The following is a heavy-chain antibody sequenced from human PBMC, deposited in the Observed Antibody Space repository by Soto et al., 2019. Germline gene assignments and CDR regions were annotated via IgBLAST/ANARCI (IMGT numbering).Heavy chain of an antibody. CDR2: IYYSGST. CDR3: ARTHKYSGYYRPRQYYFDY. V-gene: IGHV4-59*01. D-gene: IGHD3-22*01. Sequence: QVQLQESGPGLVKPSETLSLTCTVSGGSISSYYWSWIRQPPGKGLEWMGYIYYSGSTNYNPSLKSHVTISVDTSKNQFSLKLSSVTAADTAVYYCARTHKYSGYYRPRQYYFDYWGQGTLVTVSS. CDR1: GGSISSYY. J-gene: IGHJ4*02.